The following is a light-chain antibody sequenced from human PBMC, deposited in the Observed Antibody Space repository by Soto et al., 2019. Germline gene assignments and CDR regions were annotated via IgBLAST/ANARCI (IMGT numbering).Light chain of an antibody. CDR3: SSYTSSSTQV. J-gene: IGLJ1*01. V-gene: IGLV2-14*03. CDR2: DVS. CDR1: SSDVGGYNY. Sequence: QSALTQPASVSGSPGQSITISCTGTSSDVGGYNYVFWYQQHPGKAPKLMIYDVSNRSSGVSNRFSGSKSGNTASLAISGLQAEDEADYYCSSYTSSSTQVFGTGTKVTVL.